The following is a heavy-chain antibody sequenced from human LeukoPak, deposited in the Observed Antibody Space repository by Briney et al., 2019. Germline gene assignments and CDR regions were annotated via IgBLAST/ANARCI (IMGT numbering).Heavy chain of an antibody. CDR3: ARDQAGDSSWYFDL. CDR1: GGSISSGSYY. D-gene: IGHD7-27*01. CDR2: IYTSGST. V-gene: IGHV4-61*02. Sequence: PSETLSLTCTVSGGSISSGSYYWSWIRQPAGKGLEWIGRIYTSGSTNYNPSLKSRVTISVDTSKNQFSLKLSSVTAADTAVYYCARDQAGDSSWYFDLWGHGTLVTVSS. J-gene: IGHJ2*01.